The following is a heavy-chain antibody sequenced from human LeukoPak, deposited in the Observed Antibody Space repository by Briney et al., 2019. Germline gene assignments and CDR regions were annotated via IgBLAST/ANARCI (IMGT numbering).Heavy chain of an antibody. D-gene: IGHD6-13*01. CDR2: IWYDGSNK. CDR1: GFTFSSYG. Sequence: QPGGSLRLSCAASGFTFSSYGMHWVRQAPGKGLEWVAVIWYDGSNKYYADSVKGRFTISRDNSKNTLYLQMNSLRAEDTAVYYCASDHGSSSWHYDYWGQGTLVTVSS. V-gene: IGHV3-33*01. CDR3: ASDHGSSSWHYDY. J-gene: IGHJ4*02.